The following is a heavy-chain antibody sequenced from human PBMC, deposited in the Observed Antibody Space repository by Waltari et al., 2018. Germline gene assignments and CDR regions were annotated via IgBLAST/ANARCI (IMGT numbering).Heavy chain of an antibody. J-gene: IGHJ4*02. CDR2: INTNTGSP. D-gene: IGHD5-18*01. CDR1: GYIFSNSA. CDR3: AKGIQLWGRGSWYFDD. Sequence: QVQLVQSGSELKKPGASVKVSCKASGYIFSNSAMNWVRQAPGQGLEWMGWINTNTGSPTYAQGFTGRFVFSLDTSVSTAYLQISSLKAEDTSVYYCAKGIQLWGRGSWYFDDWGQGTLVTVSS. V-gene: IGHV7-4-1*02.